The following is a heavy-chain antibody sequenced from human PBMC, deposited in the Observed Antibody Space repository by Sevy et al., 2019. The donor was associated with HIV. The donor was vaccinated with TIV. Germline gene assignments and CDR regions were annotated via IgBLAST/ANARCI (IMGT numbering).Heavy chain of an antibody. Sequence: GSLRLSCAASGFSFRSYWMTWVRQAPGKGLEWVASIYQDGSEKYYMVSVKGRFTVSRDNAKNSLFLQMNSLRVEDTAVYYCAREGSYGDDMLSYYYGMDVWGQGTTVTVSS. J-gene: IGHJ6*02. CDR3: AREGSYGDDMLSYYYGMDV. D-gene: IGHD3-10*01. CDR1: GFSFRSYW. V-gene: IGHV3-7*01. CDR2: IYQDGSEK.